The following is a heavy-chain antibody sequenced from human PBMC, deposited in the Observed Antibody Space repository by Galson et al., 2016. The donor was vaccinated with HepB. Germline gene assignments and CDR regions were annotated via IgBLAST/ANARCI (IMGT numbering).Heavy chain of an antibody. J-gene: IGHJ4*02. CDR1: GASICSNW. Sequence: SETLSLTCVVSGASICSNWWTWVRQAPGKGLEWIGEIFHNGETYYNPSVESRVTISIDTSKNLFSLELRSLVAADTAVYYCARAVTYYVDYWGQGTLVTVSS. CDR2: IFHNGET. CDR3: ARAVTYYVDY. D-gene: IGHD3-16*01. V-gene: IGHV4/OR15-8*02.